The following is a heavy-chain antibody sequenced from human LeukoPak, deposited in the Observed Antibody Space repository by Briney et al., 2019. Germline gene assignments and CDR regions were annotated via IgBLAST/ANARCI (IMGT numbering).Heavy chain of an antibody. CDR3: AKERAGYTNPYYFDY. J-gene: IGHJ4*02. CDR2: ISHDGSDE. D-gene: IGHD3-16*02. Sequence: GGSLRLSCTTSGFTFNNYPMHWVRQAPGKGLEWVATISHDGSDENYADYVKGRFIISRDNSKNTLYLHMNSLRAEDTAVYYCAKERAGYTNPYYFDYWGQGTLVTVSS. V-gene: IGHV3-30-3*02. CDR1: GFTFNNYP.